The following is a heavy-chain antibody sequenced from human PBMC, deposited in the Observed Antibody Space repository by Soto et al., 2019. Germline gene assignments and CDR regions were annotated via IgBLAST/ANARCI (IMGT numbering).Heavy chain of an antibody. J-gene: IGHJ6*02. CDR3: ARAGVVVAATPSRYPREYYYYYYGMDV. Sequence: LRLSCAATGFTFSSYAMSWVRQAPGKGLGWVSSISSSSSYIYYADSVKGRFTISRDNAKNSLYLQMNSLRAEGTAVYYCARAGVVVAATPSRYPREYYYYYYGMDVWGQGTTVTVSS. V-gene: IGHV3-21*01. CDR2: ISSSSSYI. CDR1: GFTFSSYA. D-gene: IGHD2-15*01.